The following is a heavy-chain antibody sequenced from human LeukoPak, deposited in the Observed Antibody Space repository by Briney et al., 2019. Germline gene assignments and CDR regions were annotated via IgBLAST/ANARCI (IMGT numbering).Heavy chain of an antibody. V-gene: IGHV3-48*03. CDR3: ARDAMVYAKPVPFDY. J-gene: IGHJ4*02. Sequence: PGGSLRLSCAASGVTLSSYEMNWVRLAPGKGLEWISYISRTGNSIYYADSVKGRFTISRDSAKNSLYLQMNSLRAEDTAVYYCARDAMVYAKPVPFDYWGQGTLVTVSS. D-gene: IGHD2-8*01. CDR2: ISRTGNSI. CDR1: GVTLSSYE.